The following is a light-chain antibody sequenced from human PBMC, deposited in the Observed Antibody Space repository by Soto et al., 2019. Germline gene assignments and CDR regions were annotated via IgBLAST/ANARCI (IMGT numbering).Light chain of an antibody. CDR3: CSYAGSLVV. Sequence: QSALTQPASVSGSPGQSITISCTGTSSDVGSYNLVSWYQQHPGKAPELMIYEGSKRPSGVSNRFSGSKSGNTASLTISGLQAEDEADYYCCSYAGSLVVFGGGTKLTVL. J-gene: IGLJ2*01. V-gene: IGLV2-23*01. CDR2: EGS. CDR1: SSDVGSYNL.